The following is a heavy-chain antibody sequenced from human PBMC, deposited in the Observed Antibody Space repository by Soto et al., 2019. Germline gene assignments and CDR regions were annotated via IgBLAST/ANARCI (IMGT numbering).Heavy chain of an antibody. CDR3: ARAPYMHYYYYGMDV. CDR1: GGSISSYY. V-gene: IGHV4-59*01. CDR2: IYYSGST. J-gene: IGHJ6*02. Sequence: TLSLTCTVSGGSISSYYWSWIRQPPGKGLEWIGYIYYSGSTNYNPSLKSRVTISVDTSKNQFSLKLSSVTAADTAVYYCARAPYMHYYYYGMDVWGQGTTVTVSS.